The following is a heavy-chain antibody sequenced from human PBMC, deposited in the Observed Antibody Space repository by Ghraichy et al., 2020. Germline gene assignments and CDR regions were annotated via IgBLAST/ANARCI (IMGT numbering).Heavy chain of an antibody. CDR1: GDTFSGGGYS. V-gene: IGHV4-30-2*01. D-gene: IGHD4-17*01. Sequence: SETLSLTCGVSGDTFSGGGYSWIWIRQPPGKGLEWIGYIFYSGSTYYNPSLKSRVTLSMDRSKNQFSLSLSSVTAADTAMYFCASGAHDYAFDYWGRGTLVIVSS. CDR2: IFYSGST. J-gene: IGHJ4*02. CDR3: ASGAHDYAFDY.